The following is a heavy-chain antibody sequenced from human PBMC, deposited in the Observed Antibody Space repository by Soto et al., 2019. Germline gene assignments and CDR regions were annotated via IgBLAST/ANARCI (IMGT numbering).Heavy chain of an antibody. CDR3: ASDRQWAFDV. Sequence: PSQTLSLTCAISGDSVSVKNAAWNWIRQSPSRGLEWLGRICYRSKWHNDYAVSVKDRITIIPDTSKNHFSLQLSSVNPEDTAVYYCASDRQWAFDVWGQGTMVTVSS. J-gene: IGHJ3*01. V-gene: IGHV6-1*01. CDR2: ICYRSKWHN. D-gene: IGHD6-19*01. CDR1: GDSVSVKNAA.